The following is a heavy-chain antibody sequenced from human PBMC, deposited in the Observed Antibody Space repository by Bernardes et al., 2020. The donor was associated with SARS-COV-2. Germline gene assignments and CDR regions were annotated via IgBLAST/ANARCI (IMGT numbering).Heavy chain of an antibody. CDR3: AREVQRSHRGVMDV. J-gene: IGHJ6*02. V-gene: IGHV2-70*11. CDR1: GFSLSTNGMS. Sequence: SGPTLVKPTQTLTLTCTFTGFSLSTNGMSVTWIRQLPGKALEWLARIEWDDDNYFSTSLTTRLTISKDTSKNQVVLRMTNMDPVDTPTYYCAREVQRSHRGVMDVWGQGTTVTVSS. CDR2: IEWDDDN. D-gene: IGHD1-1*01.